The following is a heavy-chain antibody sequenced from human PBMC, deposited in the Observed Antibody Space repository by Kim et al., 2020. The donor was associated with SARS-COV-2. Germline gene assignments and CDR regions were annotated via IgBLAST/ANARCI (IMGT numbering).Heavy chain of an antibody. CDR2: INHSGST. Sequence: SETLSLTCAVYGGSFSGYYWSWIRQPPGKGLEWIGEINHSGSTNYNPSLKSRVTISVDTSKNQFSLKLSSVTAADTAVYYCARGRGGDGRGSKWFDPWGQGTLVTVSS. D-gene: IGHD2-21*02. CDR1: GGSFSGYY. CDR3: ARGRGGDGRGSKWFDP. J-gene: IGHJ5*02. V-gene: IGHV4-34*01.